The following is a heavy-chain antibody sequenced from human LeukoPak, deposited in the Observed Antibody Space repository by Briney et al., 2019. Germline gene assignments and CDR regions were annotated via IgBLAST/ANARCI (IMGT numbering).Heavy chain of an antibody. Sequence: GGSLRLSCAASGFTFTNYWMHWVRQAPGKGLVWVSRIDGTGTSYADSVKGRFTISRDNAKNTVSLQMNSLRVEDTAVYYCTYGSGSPSYFDYWGQGTLVTVSS. CDR2: IDGTGT. CDR1: GFTFTNYW. D-gene: IGHD3-10*01. J-gene: IGHJ4*02. V-gene: IGHV3-74*01. CDR3: TYGSGSPSYFDY.